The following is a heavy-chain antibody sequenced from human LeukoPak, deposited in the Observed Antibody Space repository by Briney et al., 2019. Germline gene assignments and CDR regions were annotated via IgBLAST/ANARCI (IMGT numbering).Heavy chain of an antibody. CDR3: AREIGRDGHNSFDS. CDR2: ISSSSSTI. Sequence: GGSLRLSCAASGFTLSSYSMNWVRQAPGKGLGWVSYISSSSSTIYYADCVKGRFTISRDNAKNSLYLQMNSLRDEDTAVYYCAREIGRDGHNSFDSWGQGTLVTVSS. V-gene: IGHV3-48*02. CDR1: GFTLSSYS. D-gene: IGHD5-24*01. J-gene: IGHJ4*02.